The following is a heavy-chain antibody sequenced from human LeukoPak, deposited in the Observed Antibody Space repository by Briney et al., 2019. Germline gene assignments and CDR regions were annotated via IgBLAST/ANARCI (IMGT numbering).Heavy chain of an antibody. Sequence: GGSLRLSCAASGFTFSSYSMNWVRQAPGKGLEWVSSISSSSSYIYYADSVKGRFTISRDNAKNSLYLQMNSLRAEDTAVYYCARVDELEVGSGWPIDYWGQGTLVTVSS. V-gene: IGHV3-21*01. CDR3: ARVDELEVGSGWPIDY. D-gene: IGHD6-19*01. CDR1: GFTFSSYS. J-gene: IGHJ4*02. CDR2: ISSSSSYI.